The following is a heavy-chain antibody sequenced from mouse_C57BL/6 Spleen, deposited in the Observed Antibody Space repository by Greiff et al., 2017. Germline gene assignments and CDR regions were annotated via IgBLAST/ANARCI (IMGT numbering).Heavy chain of an antibody. CDR2: ISAGGSYT. J-gene: IGHJ2*01. CDR1: GFTFSSYA. D-gene: IGHD2-3*01. Sequence: VQLKESGGGFVKPGGSLKLSCAASGFTFSSYAMSWVRQTPEKRLEWVATISAGGSYTYYPDNVKGRFTISRDNAKNNLYLQRSHLKSEDTAMYYCARARSIYDGYYVDYWGQGTTRTVSS. CDR3: ARARSIYDGYYVDY. V-gene: IGHV5-4*01.